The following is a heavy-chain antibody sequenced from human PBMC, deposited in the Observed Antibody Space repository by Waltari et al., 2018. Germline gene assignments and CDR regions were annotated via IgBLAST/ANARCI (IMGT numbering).Heavy chain of an antibody. CDR3: ASDPGIAVTGMMDY. CDR1: VGSISRSSYY. CDR2: IYYSGST. J-gene: IGHJ4*02. Sequence: QLQLQESGPGLVKPSETLSLTCTVSVGSISRSSYYWRWIRQPPGKGLEWIGTIYYSGSTYYTPSLKSRVTISVDTSKNQFSLKLSSVTAADTAVYYCASDPGIAVTGMMDYWGQGTLVTVSS. V-gene: IGHV4-39*01. D-gene: IGHD6-19*01.